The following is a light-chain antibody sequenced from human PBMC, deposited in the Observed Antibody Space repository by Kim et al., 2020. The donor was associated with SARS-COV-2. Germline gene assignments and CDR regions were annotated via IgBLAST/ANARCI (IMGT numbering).Light chain of an antibody. Sequence: VSGCPGRTVTINCSGDKLGDKYSSWYQQQPGQAPVLVIYQDTKRPSGIPERFVGSNSGNTATLTISGAQAMDEADYYCQAWDNTWVFGGGTQLTVL. V-gene: IGLV3-1*01. CDR2: QDT. CDR3: QAWDNTWV. CDR1: KLGDKY. J-gene: IGLJ3*02.